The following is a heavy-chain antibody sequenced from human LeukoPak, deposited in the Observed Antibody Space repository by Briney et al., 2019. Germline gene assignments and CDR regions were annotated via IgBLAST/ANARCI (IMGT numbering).Heavy chain of an antibody. V-gene: IGHV4-34*01. Sequence: SETLALTCAVYGGTFSGYYWSWIRQPPGKGLEWIGEINPGGSTNYNPSLESRLSISVDPSKNQFSLKLSSVTAADTAIYYCAREDCSGGACTNFDYWGQGTLVTVSS. CDR3: AREDCSGGACTNFDY. CDR1: GGTFSGYY. J-gene: IGHJ4*02. CDR2: INPGGST. D-gene: IGHD2-15*01.